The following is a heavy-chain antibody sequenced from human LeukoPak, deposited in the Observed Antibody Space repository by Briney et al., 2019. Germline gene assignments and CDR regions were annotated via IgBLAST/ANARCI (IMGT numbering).Heavy chain of an antibody. CDR1: GGSINSGSYY. D-gene: IGHD5-24*01. Sequence: SQTLSLTCTVSGGSINSGSYYWSWIRQPAGKGLEWIGRIHTSGSTNYNPSLKSRVTISLDTSKNQFSLKLSSVTAADTAVYYCARDSQAGRWLQYAAFDIWGQGTMVTVSS. V-gene: IGHV4-61*02. CDR2: IHTSGST. J-gene: IGHJ3*02. CDR3: ARDSQAGRWLQYAAFDI.